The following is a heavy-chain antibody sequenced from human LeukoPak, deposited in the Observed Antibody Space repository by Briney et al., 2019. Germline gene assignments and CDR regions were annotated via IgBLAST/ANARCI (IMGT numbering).Heavy chain of an antibody. CDR2: IIPIFGTA. CDR3: ARAISSGWYGVDY. Sequence: SVKVSCKASGGTFSSYAISWVRQAPGQGLEWMGGIIPIFGTANYAQKFQGRVTMTRDTSTSTVYMELSSLRSEDTAVYYCARAISSGWYGVDYWGQGTLVTVSS. CDR1: GGTFSSYA. J-gene: IGHJ4*02. D-gene: IGHD6-19*01. V-gene: IGHV1-69*05.